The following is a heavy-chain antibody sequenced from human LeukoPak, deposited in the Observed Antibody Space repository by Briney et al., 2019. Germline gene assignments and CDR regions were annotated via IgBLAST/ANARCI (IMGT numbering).Heavy chain of an antibody. CDR3: AKGTTDYGSGYGMDV. J-gene: IGHJ6*04. CDR2: ISGISTGGGST. Sequence: GGSLRLSCAASGFSFRNYAMNWVRQAPGKGLECVSAISGISTGGGSTFHADSVKGRFTISRDNSNNMSYLQMNSLRAEDTAVYYCAKGTTDYGSGYGMDVWGKGTTVTVSS. D-gene: IGHD3-10*01. CDR1: GFSFRNYA. V-gene: IGHV3-23*01.